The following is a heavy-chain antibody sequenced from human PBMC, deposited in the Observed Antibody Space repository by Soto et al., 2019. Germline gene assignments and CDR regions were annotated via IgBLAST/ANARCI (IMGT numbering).Heavy chain of an antibody. CDR1: CYSISSGYY. D-gene: IGHD6-19*01. CDR3: ARGWLTYYFDY. J-gene: IGHJ4*02. V-gene: IGHV4-38-2*01. Sequence: SETLSLTCAVSCYSISSGYYWGWIRQPPGKGLEWIGSIYHSGSTYYNPSLKSRVTISVDTSKNQFSLKLSSVTAADTAVYYCARGWLTYYFDYWGQGTLVTVSS. CDR2: IYHSGST.